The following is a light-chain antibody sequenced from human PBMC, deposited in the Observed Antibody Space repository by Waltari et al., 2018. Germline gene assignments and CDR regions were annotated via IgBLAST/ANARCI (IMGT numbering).Light chain of an antibody. CDR2: WAS. CDR1: QKVFYNSNDKNY. V-gene: IGKV4-1*01. Sequence: DIVLTQSPDSLAVSLGERATINCKSSQKVFYNSNDKNYLVWYQQKSGQPPKLLIYWASTRESGGPDRFSGSGSGTEFTLIISNLQAEDVAVYYCQQSFTTPPTFGQGTKLEIK. J-gene: IGKJ2*01. CDR3: QQSFTTPPT.